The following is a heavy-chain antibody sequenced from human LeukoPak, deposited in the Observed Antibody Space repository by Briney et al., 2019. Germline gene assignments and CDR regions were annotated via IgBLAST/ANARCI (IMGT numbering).Heavy chain of an antibody. Sequence: PGGSLRLSCAASGFTFSSYAMSWVRQAPGKGLEWVSDISGSGGSTYYADSVKGRFTISRDNSKNTLYLQMNSLRAEDTAVYYCARNVLRFLDWSSGEDYWGQGTLVTVSS. V-gene: IGHV3-23*01. CDR3: ARNVLRFLDWSSGEDY. CDR2: ISGSGGST. D-gene: IGHD3-3*01. CDR1: GFTFSSYA. J-gene: IGHJ4*02.